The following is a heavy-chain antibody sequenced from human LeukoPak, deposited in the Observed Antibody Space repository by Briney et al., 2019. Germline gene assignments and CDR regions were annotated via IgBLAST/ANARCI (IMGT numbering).Heavy chain of an antibody. CDR3: ARDRYFDN. CDR2: IYYSGST. Sequence: PSETLSLTCTVSGGSVSSGSYYWSWVRQPPGKGLEWIGYIYYSGSTNYNPSLKSRATILADTSKNQFSLKLTSVTAADTAVYYCARDRYFDNWGQGILVTVSS. V-gene: IGHV4-61*01. CDR1: GGSVSSGSYY. J-gene: IGHJ4*02.